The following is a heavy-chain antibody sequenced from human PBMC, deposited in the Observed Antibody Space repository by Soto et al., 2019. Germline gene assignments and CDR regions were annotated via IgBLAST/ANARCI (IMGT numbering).Heavy chain of an antibody. J-gene: IGHJ6*02. V-gene: IGHV3-23*01. D-gene: IGHD2-15*01. CDR2: ISGSGGST. CDR3: AKDRVMVAATTVPWYYYYGMDV. CDR1: GFTFSSYA. Sequence: PGESLKISCAASGFTFSSYAMSWVRQAPGKGLEWVSAISGSGGSTYYADSVKGRFTISRDNSKNTLYLQMNSLRAEDTAVYYCAKDRVMVAATTVPWYYYYGMDVWGQGTTVTVSS.